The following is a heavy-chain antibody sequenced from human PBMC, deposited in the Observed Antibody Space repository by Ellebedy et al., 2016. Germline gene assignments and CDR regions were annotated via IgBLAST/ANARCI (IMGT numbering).Heavy chain of an antibody. CDR1: GGSISSYY. J-gene: IGHJ4*02. D-gene: IGHD5-18*01. CDR3: ARSDGGYSYGYDY. V-gene: IGHV4-59*08. Sequence: SETLSLTCTVSGGSISSYYWSWIRQPPGKGLEWIGYIYYSGSTNYSPSLKSRVTISVDTSKNQFSLKLSSVAAADTAVYYCARSDGGYSYGYDYWGQGTLVTVSS. CDR2: IYYSGST.